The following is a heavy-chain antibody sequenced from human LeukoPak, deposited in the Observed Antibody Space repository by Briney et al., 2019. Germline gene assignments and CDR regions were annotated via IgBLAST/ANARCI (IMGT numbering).Heavy chain of an antibody. D-gene: IGHD5-18*01. J-gene: IGHJ4*02. Sequence: GGSLRLSCAASGFTFSDYSMNWVRQAPGKGLEWVSYVRSSSSTIYYADSVKGRFTISRDNAKNSLYLQMNSLRDEDTAVYYCARGDSYGYRAWGQGTLVTVSS. V-gene: IGHV3-48*02. CDR1: GFTFSDYS. CDR3: ARGDSYGYRA. CDR2: VRSSSSTI.